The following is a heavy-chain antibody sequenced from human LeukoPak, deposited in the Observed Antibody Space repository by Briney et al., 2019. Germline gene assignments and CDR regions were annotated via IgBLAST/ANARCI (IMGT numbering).Heavy chain of an antibody. CDR1: GFTFSSHG. CDR3: ASLGGDYRSFDDY. V-gene: IGHV3-48*04. Sequence: GGSLRLSCAASGFTFSSHGMHWVRQAPGKGLEWVSYISSSSSTIYYADSVKGRFTISRDNAKNSLYLQMNSLRAEDTAVYYCASLGGDYRSFDDYWGQGTLVTVSS. CDR2: ISSSSSTI. D-gene: IGHD4-17*01. J-gene: IGHJ4*02.